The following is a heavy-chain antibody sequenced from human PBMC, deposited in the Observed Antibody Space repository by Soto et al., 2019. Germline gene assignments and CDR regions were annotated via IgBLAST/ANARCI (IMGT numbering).Heavy chain of an antibody. D-gene: IGHD1-1*01. J-gene: IGHJ3*02. CDR2: ISWNSGSI. V-gene: IGHV3-9*01. Sequence: GGSLRLSCAASGFTFDDYAMHWVRQAPGKGLEWVSGISWNSGSISYADSVKGRFTISRDNAKNSLYLQMNSLRAEDTALYYCAKDIWNVLGAFDIWGQGTMVTVSS. CDR1: GFTFDDYA. CDR3: AKDIWNVLGAFDI.